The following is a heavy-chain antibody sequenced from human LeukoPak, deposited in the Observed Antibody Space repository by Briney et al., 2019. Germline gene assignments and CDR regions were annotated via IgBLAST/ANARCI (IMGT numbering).Heavy chain of an antibody. D-gene: IGHD2-2*01. CDR3: AKGSYCSSTSCYFVGSIDY. CDR1: RFTFSSYA. CDR2: ISGSGGST. Sequence: AGGSLRLSCAASRFTFSSYAMSWVRQAPGKGLEWVSAISGSGGSTSYADSVKGRFTISRDNSKNTLYLQMNSLRAEDTAVYYCAKGSYCSSTSCYFVGSIDYWGQRTLVTVSS. J-gene: IGHJ4*02. V-gene: IGHV3-23*01.